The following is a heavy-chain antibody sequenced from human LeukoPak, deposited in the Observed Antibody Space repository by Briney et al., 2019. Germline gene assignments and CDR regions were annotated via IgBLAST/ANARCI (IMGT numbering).Heavy chain of an antibody. Sequence: SETLSLTCTVSGGSISSYYWSWIRQPAGKGLEWIGRIYTSGSTNYNPSLKSRVTMSVDTSKNQFSLKLSSATAADTAVYYCARDPVVGATKEVNWFDPWGQGTLVTVSS. CDR1: GGSISSYY. D-gene: IGHD1-26*01. V-gene: IGHV4-4*07. CDR2: IYTSGST. J-gene: IGHJ5*02. CDR3: ARDPVVGATKEVNWFDP.